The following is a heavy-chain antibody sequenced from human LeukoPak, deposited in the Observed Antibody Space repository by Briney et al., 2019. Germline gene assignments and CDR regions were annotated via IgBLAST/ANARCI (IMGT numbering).Heavy chain of an antibody. V-gene: IGHV4-39*01. J-gene: IGHJ5*02. D-gene: IGHD3-9*01. CDR3: ARHSPGDDWSGRNWFDP. CDR2: IYYSGST. CDR1: GGSISSYY. Sequence: PSETLSLTCTVSGGSISSYYWGWIRQPPGKGLEWIGSIYYSGSTYYNPSLKSRVTISVDTSKNQFSLKLSSVTAADTAVYYCARHSPGDDWSGRNWFDPWGQGTLVTVSS.